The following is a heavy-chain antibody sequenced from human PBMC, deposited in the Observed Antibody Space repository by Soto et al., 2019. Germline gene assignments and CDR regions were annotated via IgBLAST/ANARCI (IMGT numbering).Heavy chain of an antibody. CDR2: ISSRDLSI. CDR3: ARVSATGWHVNGRDYFDH. V-gene: IGHV3-11*01. CDR1: GFIFSNYY. Sequence: VGSLRLSGTASGFIFSNYYMSWIRQARWKGLEWVSSISSRDLSIYYADSVKGCFTIFRDNAKNSLFLHMSDLRTADTAVYYCARVSATGWHVNGRDYFDHWGLGTLVTVSS. D-gene: IGHD6-19*01. J-gene: IGHJ4*02.